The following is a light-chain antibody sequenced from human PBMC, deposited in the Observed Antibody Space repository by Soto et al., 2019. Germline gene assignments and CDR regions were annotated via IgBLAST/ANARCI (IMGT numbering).Light chain of an antibody. CDR1: QTIDNK. CDR3: QQYKDWRT. V-gene: IGKV3-15*01. J-gene: IGKJ1*01. Sequence: IGMTQSPATLSVSPGERATLSCRASQTIDNKLAWYQQRPGQAPRLLIYGASIRATGIPARFSGSGSGTEFTLTISGLQSEDFGVYYCQQYKDWRTFGQGTKVDIK. CDR2: GAS.